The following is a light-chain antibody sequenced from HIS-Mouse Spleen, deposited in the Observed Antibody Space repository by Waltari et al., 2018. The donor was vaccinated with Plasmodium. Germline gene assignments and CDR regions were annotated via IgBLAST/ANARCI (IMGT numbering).Light chain of an antibody. CDR3: QSADSSGTYV. Sequence: SYELTQPPSVSVSPGQTARITCSGDALPKQYAYWYQQKPGQAPVLVIYKDRERPSWIPERCSGSSSGTTVTLTISGVQAEDEADYYCQSADSSGTYVFGTGTKVTVL. CDR1: ALPKQY. V-gene: IGLV3-25*03. J-gene: IGLJ1*01. CDR2: KDR.